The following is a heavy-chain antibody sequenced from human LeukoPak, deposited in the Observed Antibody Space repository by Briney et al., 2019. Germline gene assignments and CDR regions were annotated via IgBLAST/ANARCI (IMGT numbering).Heavy chain of an antibody. Sequence: SETLSLTCTVSSGSISSSNYYWAWIAQPPGKGLRWIGSISYSGGTYYNPSLKSRVTISVATSKNQFSLNLTSVTAADTAVYHCVRGTRNYNYGFDYWGQGTLVTVSS. V-gene: IGHV4-39*07. D-gene: IGHD5-24*01. CDR1: SGSISSSNYY. CDR3: VRGTRNYNYGFDY. CDR2: ISYSGGT. J-gene: IGHJ4*02.